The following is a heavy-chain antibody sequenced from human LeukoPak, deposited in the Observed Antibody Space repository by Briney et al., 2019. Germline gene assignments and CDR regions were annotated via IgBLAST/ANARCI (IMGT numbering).Heavy chain of an antibody. CDR1: GGSISSYY. CDR3: ARHRVSMYSSSGGAFDY. Sequence: SETLSLTCTVSGGSISSYYWSWIRQPPGKGLEWIGYIYTSGSTNYNPSLKSRVTISVDTSKNQFSLKLSSVTAADTAVYYCARHRVSMYSSSGGAFDYWGQGTLVTVSS. CDR2: IYTSGST. D-gene: IGHD6-6*01. J-gene: IGHJ4*02. V-gene: IGHV4-4*09.